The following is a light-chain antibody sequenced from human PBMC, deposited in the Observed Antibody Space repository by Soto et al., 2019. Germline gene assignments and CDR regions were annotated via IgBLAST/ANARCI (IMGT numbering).Light chain of an antibody. Sequence: EIVLTQSPATLSLSPGERATLSCRASQSVSSYLAWYQQKPGQAPRLLIYDASNRATGIPARFSGSGSGTDFPLTSSSLEPEDFAVYYCRQRSNWPPGVTFGPGTKVDIK. CDR3: RQRSNWPPGVT. V-gene: IGKV3-11*01. J-gene: IGKJ3*01. CDR2: DAS. CDR1: QSVSSY.